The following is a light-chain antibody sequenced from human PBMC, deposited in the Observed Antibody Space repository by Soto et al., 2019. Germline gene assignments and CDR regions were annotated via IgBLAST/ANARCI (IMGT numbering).Light chain of an antibody. CDR2: DAS. CDR3: SQYGTLSMYT. CDR1: QSVSSNY. Sequence: EIVLTQSPATLSLSPGERATLSCGASQSVSSNYFAWYQQKPGLAPRLLIYDASTRATGIPDRFSGSGSGTDFTLTISRLEPEDFAVYYCSQYGTLSMYTFGQGTKLEIK. J-gene: IGKJ2*01. V-gene: IGKV3D-20*01.